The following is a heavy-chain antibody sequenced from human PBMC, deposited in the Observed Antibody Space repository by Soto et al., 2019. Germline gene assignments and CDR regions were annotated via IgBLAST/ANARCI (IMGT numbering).Heavy chain of an antibody. CDR1: GGSISSYY. CDR3: ARLAEGYYGSGSYYYYGMDV. Sequence: SETLSLTCTVSGGSISSYYWSWIRQPPGRGLEWIGYIYYSGGTNYNPSLKSRVTISVDTSKNQFSLKLSSVTAADTAVYYCARLAEGYYGSGSYYYYGMDVWGQGTTVTVSS. V-gene: IGHV4-59*08. J-gene: IGHJ6*02. D-gene: IGHD3-10*01. CDR2: IYYSGGT.